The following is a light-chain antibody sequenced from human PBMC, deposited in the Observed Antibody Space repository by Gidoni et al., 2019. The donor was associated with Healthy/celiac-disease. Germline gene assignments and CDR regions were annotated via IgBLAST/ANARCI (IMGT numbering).Light chain of an antibody. CDR3: SSYTSSSSLV. CDR2: EVS. Sequence: QSALTQPASVSGSPGQSITISCTGTSSDVGGYNYVSWYQQHPGKAPKLMIYEVSNRPSGVPDRLSGSKSGNTAALTISGLQAEDEADYYCSSYTSSSSLVFGGGTKLTVL. CDR1: SSDVGGYNY. V-gene: IGLV2-14*01. J-gene: IGLJ2*01.